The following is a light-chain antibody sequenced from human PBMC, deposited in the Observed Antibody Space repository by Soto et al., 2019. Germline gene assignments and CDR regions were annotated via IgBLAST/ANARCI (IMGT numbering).Light chain of an antibody. CDR3: QHHNSYPLT. Sequence: DIQLTQSPSFLSASVGDRVTITCRASQGIYSHLAWYQQKPGKAPKLLIYAASTLQSGVPSRFSSSRSGTDFTLTVSSLQPDDFATYYCQHHNSYPLTFGGGTKVEIK. J-gene: IGKJ4*01. CDR2: AAS. V-gene: IGKV1-9*01. CDR1: QGIYSH.